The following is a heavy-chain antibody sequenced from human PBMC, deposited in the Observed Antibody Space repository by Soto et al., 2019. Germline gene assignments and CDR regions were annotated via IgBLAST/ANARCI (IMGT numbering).Heavy chain of an antibody. J-gene: IGHJ4*01. Sequence: EVQLVESGGGLVQPGGSLRLNYSASGFTFSDYAMHWVRQTPGKGLEYVSVIRSGGDRIYYADSVKGRFTISRDNSKNTLFLQLNSLRPDDTAMYYCVKDHPALEFWGHGTLVTVSS. CDR1: GFTFSDYA. CDR3: VKDHPALEF. CDR2: IRSGGDRI. V-gene: IGHV3-64D*06.